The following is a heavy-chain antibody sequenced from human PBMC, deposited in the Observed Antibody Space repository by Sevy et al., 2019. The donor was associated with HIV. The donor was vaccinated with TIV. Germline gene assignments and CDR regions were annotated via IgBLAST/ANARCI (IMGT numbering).Heavy chain of an antibody. D-gene: IGHD3-22*01. J-gene: IGHJ4*02. V-gene: IGHV3-23*01. Sequence: GGSLRLSCAASGFTFSSYAMSWVRQAPGKGLEWVSAISGSGGSTYYADSVKGRFTISRDNSKNTLYLQMNSLRAEDTAVYYCATGISGTYYYDSSGYSQTYYFDYWGQGTLVTVSS. CDR3: ATGISGTYYYDSSGYSQTYYFDY. CDR1: GFTFSSYA. CDR2: ISGSGGST.